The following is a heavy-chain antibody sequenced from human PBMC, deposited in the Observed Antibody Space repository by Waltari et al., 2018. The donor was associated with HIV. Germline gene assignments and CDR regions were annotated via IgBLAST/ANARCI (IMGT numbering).Heavy chain of an antibody. CDR3: ARRGDWGLPLDY. V-gene: IGHV3-74*01. CDR2: INSDGSST. J-gene: IGHJ4*02. CDR1: GFTFSSNW. Sequence: EVQLVESGGGLVQPGGSLRLSCAASGFTFSSNWMHWVRQAPGKGLVWVSRINSDGSSTSYADSVKGRFTISRDNTNNTLYLQMNSLRAEDTAVYYCARRGDWGLPLDYWGQGILVTVSS. D-gene: IGHD1-26*01.